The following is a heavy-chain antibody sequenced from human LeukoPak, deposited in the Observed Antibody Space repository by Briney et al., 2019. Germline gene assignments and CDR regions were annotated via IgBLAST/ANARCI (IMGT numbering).Heavy chain of an antibody. CDR1: GFTFSEYN. CDR2: ISSGSTTI. V-gene: IGHV3-48*04. CDR3: ARDRPADY. J-gene: IGHJ4*02. Sequence: GGSLRLSCAASGFTFSEYNMDWVRQVPGKGLEWVSYISSGSTTIYYADSVKGRFTISRDNAKNLLYLQMNSLRVEDTAVYYCARDRPADYWGQGTLVTVSS.